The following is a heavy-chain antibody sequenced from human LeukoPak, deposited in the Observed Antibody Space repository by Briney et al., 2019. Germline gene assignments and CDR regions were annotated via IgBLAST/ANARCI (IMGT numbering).Heavy chain of an antibody. V-gene: IGHV3-23*01. Sequence: PGGSLRLSCAASGFTFSSYAMSWVRQAPGKGLGWVSAISGSGGSTYYADSVKGRFTISRDNSKNTLYLQMNSLRAEDTAVYYCAKEAYYDILTGYVNWFDPWGQGTLVTVSS. CDR3: AKEAYYDILTGYVNWFDP. J-gene: IGHJ5*02. D-gene: IGHD3-9*01. CDR2: ISGSGGST. CDR1: GFTFSSYA.